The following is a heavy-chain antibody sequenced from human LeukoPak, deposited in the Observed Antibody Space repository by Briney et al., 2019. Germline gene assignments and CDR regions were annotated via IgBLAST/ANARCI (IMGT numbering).Heavy chain of an antibody. J-gene: IGHJ4*02. V-gene: IGHV4-34*01. Sequence: SETLSLTCAVYGGSFSGYYWSWICQPPGKGLEWIGEINHSGSTNYNPSLKSRVTISVDTSKNQFSLKLSSVTAADTAVYYCALLRGLLDYWGQGTLVTVSS. D-gene: IGHD2-15*01. CDR3: ALLRGLLDY. CDR1: GGSFSGYY. CDR2: INHSGST.